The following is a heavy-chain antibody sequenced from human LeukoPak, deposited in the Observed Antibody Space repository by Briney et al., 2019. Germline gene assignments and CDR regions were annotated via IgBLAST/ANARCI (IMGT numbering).Heavy chain of an antibody. J-gene: IGHJ4*02. CDR2: ITSYNGNT. D-gene: IGHD3-16*02. CDR3: ARGLGSYPEIPLDY. CDR1: GYTFTSYG. Sequence: ASVKVSCKASGYTFTSYGFSWMRHAPGQGLEWMGWITSYNGNTKYAQKYQGRVTMTTDTSTSTAYMELRSLRSDDTAVYYCARGLGSYPEIPLDYWGQGTLVTVSS. V-gene: IGHV1-18*01.